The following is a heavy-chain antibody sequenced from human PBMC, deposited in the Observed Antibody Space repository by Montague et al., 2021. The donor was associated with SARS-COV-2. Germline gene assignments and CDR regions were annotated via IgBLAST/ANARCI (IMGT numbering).Heavy chain of an antibody. V-gene: IGHV1-18*01. D-gene: IGHD1-14*01. Sequence: SVKVSCKASGYIFITYGISWVRQAPGQGLEWMGWISTYNGDTNTAQTFRGRVTMTTDTATSTASMELRSLRSDDTAVYYCARDSQLQPTYFHDYYPMDVWGQGTAVTVSS. CDR3: ARDSQLQPTYFHDYYPMDV. CDR2: ISTYNGDT. CDR1: GYIFITYG. J-gene: IGHJ6*02.